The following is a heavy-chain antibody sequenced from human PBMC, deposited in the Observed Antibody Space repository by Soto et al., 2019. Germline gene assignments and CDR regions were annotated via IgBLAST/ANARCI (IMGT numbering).Heavy chain of an antibody. Sequence: ASVNVSFTASGYTFTDYYIYWLRQAPGHGLEWMGWINPNSGATNYAHNFQGRVTMTRDTSIRAAYMELSRLSSDDTAVYYCAKDQGGYMVSGMDVWGQGTTVTVSS. CDR3: AKDQGGYMVSGMDV. J-gene: IGHJ6*02. CDR1: GYTFTDYY. V-gene: IGHV1-2*02. D-gene: IGHD2-2*02. CDR2: INPNSGAT.